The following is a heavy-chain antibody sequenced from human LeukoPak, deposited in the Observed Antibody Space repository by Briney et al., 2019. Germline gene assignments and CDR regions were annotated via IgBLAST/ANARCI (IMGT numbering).Heavy chain of an antibody. CDR2: INHSGST. J-gene: IGHJ4*02. Sequence: SETLSLTCAVYGGSFSGYYWSWIRQPPGKGLEWIGEINHSGSTNYNPSLKSRVTTSVDTSKNQFSLKLSSVTAADTAVYYCARPRLAVAGGEDYWGQGTLVTVSS. CDR1: GGSFSGYY. CDR3: ARPRLAVAGGEDY. D-gene: IGHD6-19*01. V-gene: IGHV4-34*01.